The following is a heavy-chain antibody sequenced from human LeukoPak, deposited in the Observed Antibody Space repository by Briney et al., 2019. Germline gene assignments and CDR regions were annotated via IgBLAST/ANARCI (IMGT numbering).Heavy chain of an antibody. Sequence: PSETLSLTCTVSGGSISSYYWSWIRQPAGKGLEWIGRIYTSGSTNYNPSLMSRVTTSVDTSKNQFSLKLSSVTAADTAVYYCARTDSSGWDNWFDPWGQGTLVTVSS. V-gene: IGHV4-4*07. CDR3: ARTDSSGWDNWFDP. CDR2: IYTSGST. J-gene: IGHJ5*02. D-gene: IGHD6-19*01. CDR1: GGSISSYY.